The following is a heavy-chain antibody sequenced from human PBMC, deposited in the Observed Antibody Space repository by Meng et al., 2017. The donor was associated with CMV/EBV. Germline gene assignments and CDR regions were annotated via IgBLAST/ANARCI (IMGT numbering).Heavy chain of an antibody. Sequence: GVSLKISCAASGFTFSSYGMHWVRQAPGKGLEWVAFIRYDGSNEYYADSVKGRFTISRDNSKNTLYLQMNSLRAGDTAIYYCAKVPGPWGQGTLVTVSS. CDR3: AKVPGP. V-gene: IGHV3-30*02. D-gene: IGHD1-14*01. CDR2: IRYDGSNE. J-gene: IGHJ5*02. CDR1: GFTFSSYG.